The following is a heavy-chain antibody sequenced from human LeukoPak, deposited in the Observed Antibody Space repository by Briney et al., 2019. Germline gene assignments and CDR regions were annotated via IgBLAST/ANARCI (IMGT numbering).Heavy chain of an antibody. CDR1: GFTFSSYA. Sequence: GSLRLSCAASGFTFSSYAMSWIRQPPGKGLEWIGEINHSGSTNYNPSLKSRVTISVDTSKNQFSLKLSSVTAADTAVYYCARGGNSSSFDYWGQGTLVTVSS. CDR2: INHSGST. J-gene: IGHJ4*02. D-gene: IGHD1-7*01. V-gene: IGHV4-34*01. CDR3: ARGGNSSSFDY.